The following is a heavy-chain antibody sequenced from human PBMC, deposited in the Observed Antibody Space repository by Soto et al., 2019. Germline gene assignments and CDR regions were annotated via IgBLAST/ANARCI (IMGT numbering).Heavy chain of an antibody. CDR2: IYNSGSA. Sequence: PSETLSLTCTVSGGSISSGGYYWSWIRQHPGKGLEWIGYIYNSGSAYYNPSLKSRVTISVDTSKNQFSLRLNSVTAADTAVYYCARGGYYYYMDVWGKGTTVTVS. V-gene: IGHV4-31*03. CDR1: GGSISSGGYY. CDR3: ARGGYYYYMDV. J-gene: IGHJ6*03.